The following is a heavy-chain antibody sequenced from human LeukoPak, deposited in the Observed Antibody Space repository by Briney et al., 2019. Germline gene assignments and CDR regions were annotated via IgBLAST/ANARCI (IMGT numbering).Heavy chain of an antibody. J-gene: IGHJ3*01. CDR2: INTGTGDT. CDR1: GYTFTSYS. V-gene: IGHV1-3*03. D-gene: IGHD6-19*01. CDR3: ARDESSALGDAFDV. Sequence: GASVKVSCKASGYTFTSYSIHWVRQAPGQRLEWMGWINTGTGDTKYSQDFQGRVTITRDTSANTVYMELSSLRSDDMGLFFCARDESSALGDAFDVWGPGTLVTVSS.